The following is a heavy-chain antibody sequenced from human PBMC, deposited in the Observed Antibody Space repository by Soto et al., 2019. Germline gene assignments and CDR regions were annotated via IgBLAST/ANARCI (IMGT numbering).Heavy chain of an antibody. V-gene: IGHV4-34*01. D-gene: IGHD1-1*01. CDR3: ARGSGIVALPGELEDVNYDF. CDR2: ISESGST. CDR1: GQSFSGHS. Sequence: QVQLQQWGAGLVKPSETLSLSCAVYGQSFSGHSWAWIRQPPGKGLEWIGEISESGSTYYNPSLKSRVPISTDTSQNQFSLKLNSVTAADTAAYFCARGSGIVALPGELEDVNYDFWGQGTLVNVSS. J-gene: IGHJ4*02.